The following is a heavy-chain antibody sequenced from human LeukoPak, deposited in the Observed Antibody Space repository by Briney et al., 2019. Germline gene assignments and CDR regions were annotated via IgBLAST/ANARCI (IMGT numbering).Heavy chain of an antibody. Sequence: GRSLRLSCAASGFTFSSYAMHWVRQAPGKGLEWVAVISYDGSNKYYADSVKGRFTISRDNSKNTLYLQMNSLRAEDTAVYYCAKYVNYGNYYYYYYMDVWGKGTTVTVSS. V-gene: IGHV3-30-3*02. CDR3: AKYVNYGNYYYYYYMDV. D-gene: IGHD3-10*01. CDR1: GFTFSSYA. CDR2: ISYDGSNK. J-gene: IGHJ6*03.